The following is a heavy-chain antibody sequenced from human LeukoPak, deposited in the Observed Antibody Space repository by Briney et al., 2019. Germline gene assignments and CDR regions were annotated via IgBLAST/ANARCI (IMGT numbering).Heavy chain of an antibody. V-gene: IGHV3-74*01. Sequence: GGSLRLSCAASGFPLSRYWMHWLRQARGKGLVWVSHINSDGSNTSYADSVKRRFTISRGTAKNSLYLQRNGLRAEDTVMYYCARGLKVNCFDPWGQGTLVTVSS. CDR1: GFPLSRYW. CDR2: INSDGSNT. J-gene: IGHJ5*02. CDR3: ARGLKVNCFDP.